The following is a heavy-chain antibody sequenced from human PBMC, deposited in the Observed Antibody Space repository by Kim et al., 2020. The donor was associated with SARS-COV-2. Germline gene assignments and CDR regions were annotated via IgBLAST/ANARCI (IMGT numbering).Heavy chain of an antibody. CDR3: LREGGAHDYVVPRYYYGMDV. V-gene: IGHV3-33*01. J-gene: IGHJ6*02. Sequence: GGSLRLSCAASVFTFSSYGMHWVRQAPGKGLEWVAVIWYDGSNKYYADSVKGRFTISRDNSKNTLHLQMNSLRAEDTAVYYCLREGGAHDYVVPRYYYGMDVWGQGTTVTVSS. CDR1: VFTFSSYG. CDR2: IWYDGSNK. D-gene: IGHD3-16*01.